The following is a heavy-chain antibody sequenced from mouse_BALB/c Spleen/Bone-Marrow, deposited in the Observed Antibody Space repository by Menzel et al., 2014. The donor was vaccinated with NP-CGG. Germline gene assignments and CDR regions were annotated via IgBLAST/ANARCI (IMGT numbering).Heavy chain of an antibody. CDR1: GYTFTSYY. D-gene: IGHD3-2*02. CDR3: TRSGRGMDH. Sequence: VQLQQSGAELVKPGASVKLSCKASGYTFTSYYMCWVKQRPGQGLEWIGEINPSNGGTNFNEKFKSKATLTVDKSSSTACMSLSRLTAEECAVYWCTRSGRGMDHWGEGTSVTVSS. J-gene: IGHJ4*01. CDR2: INPSNGGT. V-gene: IGHV1-53*01.